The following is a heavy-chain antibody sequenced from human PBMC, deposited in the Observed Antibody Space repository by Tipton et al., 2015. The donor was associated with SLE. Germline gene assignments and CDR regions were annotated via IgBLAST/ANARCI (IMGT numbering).Heavy chain of an antibody. Sequence: TLSLTCSVSGGSISSGSYYWSWIRQPAGKGLEWIGRIYSRGSTNSNLSLKSRVTISADTSKNHFSLMLSSVTAADTAVYYCARRGVGATYWYFDLWGRGTLVTVSS. D-gene: IGHD1-26*01. CDR1: GGSISSGSYY. CDR2: IYSRGST. CDR3: ARRGVGATYWYFDL. V-gene: IGHV4-61*02. J-gene: IGHJ2*01.